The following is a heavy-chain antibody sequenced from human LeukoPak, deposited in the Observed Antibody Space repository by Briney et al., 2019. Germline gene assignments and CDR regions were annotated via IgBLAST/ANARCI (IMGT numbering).Heavy chain of an antibody. CDR3: ARDLHVYNWNYYFGS. CDR1: EFTFSNYA. CDR2: ISYDGHNK. J-gene: IGHJ4*02. Sequence: QAGGSLRLSCAASEFTFSNYAMHWVRQAPGKGLEWLAVISYDGHNKYYADSVKARFTISRDNSKNTLFLQMNNLRAEDTAVYYCARDLHVYNWNYYFGSWGQGTLVTVSS. V-gene: IGHV3-30*04. D-gene: IGHD1-7*01.